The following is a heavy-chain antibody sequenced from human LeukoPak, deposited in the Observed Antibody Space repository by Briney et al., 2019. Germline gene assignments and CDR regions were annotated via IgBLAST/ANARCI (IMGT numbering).Heavy chain of an antibody. CDR2: INPSGDFR. CDR3: ASLKNYYDSSGYLVTDAFDI. CDR1: GYTFGTHW. Sequence: GASVKVSCKASGYTFGTHWMHWVRQAPGQGLEWMGIINPSGDFRSYAQKFQGRITVTRDMSTRTVYMELSDLRPEDTAVYYCASLKNYYDSSGYLVTDAFDIWGQGTMVTVSS. D-gene: IGHD3-22*01. V-gene: IGHV1-46*01. J-gene: IGHJ3*02.